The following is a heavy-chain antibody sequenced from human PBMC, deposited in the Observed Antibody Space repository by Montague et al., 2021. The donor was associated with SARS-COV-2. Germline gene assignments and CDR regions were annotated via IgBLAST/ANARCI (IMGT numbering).Heavy chain of an antibody. CDR2: IYYSGGI. J-gene: IGHJ5*02. D-gene: IGHD3-10*01. Sequence: SETLSLTCTVSGGSMSDHYWAWIRQPPGKGLEWLAYIYYSGGIDSXASLKSRVSMSVDTSKNQFSLKLTSVTAADTAVYYCARAVSVRRAVNWSDPWGQGTLVTVSS. CDR3: ARAVSVRRAVNWSDP. CDR1: GGSMSDHY. V-gene: IGHV4-59*11.